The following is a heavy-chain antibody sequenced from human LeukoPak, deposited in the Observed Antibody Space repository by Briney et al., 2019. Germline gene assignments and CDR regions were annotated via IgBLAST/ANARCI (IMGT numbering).Heavy chain of an antibody. CDR2: INWNGGST. J-gene: IGHJ2*01. D-gene: IGHD3-22*01. Sequence: GGSLRLSCAASGFTFDDYGMSWGRQAPGKGLEWVSGINWNGGSTGYADSVKGRLTISRDNAKNSLYLQMNSLRAEDTAVYYCASDPSGFGDYYDSSGYSSAWYFDLWGRGTLVTVSS. CDR3: ASDPSGFGDYYDSSGYSSAWYFDL. V-gene: IGHV3-20*04. CDR1: GFTFDDYG.